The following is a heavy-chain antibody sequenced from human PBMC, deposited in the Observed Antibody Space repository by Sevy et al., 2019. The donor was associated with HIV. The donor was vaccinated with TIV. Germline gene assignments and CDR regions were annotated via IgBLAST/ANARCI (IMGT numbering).Heavy chain of an antibody. Sequence: ASVKVSCKASGYTFTSYGISWVRQAPGQGLEWMGWISAYNGNTNYAQKLQGRVTMTTDTSTSTAYLGLRSLRSDDTAVYYCASCYYYDSSGYPEWEYFQHWGQGTLVTVSS. CDR2: ISAYNGNT. J-gene: IGHJ1*01. D-gene: IGHD3-22*01. CDR1: GYTFTSYG. V-gene: IGHV1-18*01. CDR3: ASCYYYDSSGYPEWEYFQH.